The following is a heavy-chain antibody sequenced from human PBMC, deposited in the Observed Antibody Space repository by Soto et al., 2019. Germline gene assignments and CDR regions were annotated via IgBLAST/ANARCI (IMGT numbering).Heavy chain of an antibody. V-gene: IGHV1-69*12. CDR3: AQTLGLAVAGPGRFDL. J-gene: IGHJ2*01. CDR2: IIPMFGTA. D-gene: IGHD6-19*01. Sequence: QVQLVQSGSEVKKPGSSVKVSCKASGGTFSSYAISWVRQAPGQGPEWMGGIIPMFGTAKYAQKFQGRVTITAEESTSTAYMELRSLRSEDTAVYFCAQTLGLAVAGPGRFDLWGRGTLVTVSS. CDR1: GGTFSSYA.